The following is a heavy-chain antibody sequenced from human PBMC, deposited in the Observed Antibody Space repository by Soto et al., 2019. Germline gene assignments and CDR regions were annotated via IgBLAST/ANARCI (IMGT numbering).Heavy chain of an antibody. CDR2: IYYSGT. CDR3: ARGIVHYYFDN. J-gene: IGHJ4*02. Sequence: NPSETLSLTCTVSGGSISSANYYWNWIRQHPGKGLEWIGYIYYSGTYYNPSLKSRVAISVDTSKNHFSLQLSSVTAADTAVYYCARGIVHYYFDNWGQGTLVTVSS. V-gene: IGHV4-31*03. CDR1: GGSISSANYY. D-gene: IGHD2-2*01.